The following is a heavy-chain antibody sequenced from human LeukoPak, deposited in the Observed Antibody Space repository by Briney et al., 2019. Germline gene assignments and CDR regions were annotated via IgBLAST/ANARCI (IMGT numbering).Heavy chain of an antibody. CDR3: ARSELSCSGGSCPTRYAFDI. CDR1: GVSISSDSYY. Sequence: PSETLSLTCTVSGVSISSDSYYWSWIRQPAGKGLEWIGRFYTSGITNYNPSLKSRVTISVDTSKNQFSLKLRSVTAADTALYYCARSELSCSGGSCPTRYAFDIWGQGTVVTASS. V-gene: IGHV4-61*02. CDR2: FYTSGIT. J-gene: IGHJ3*02. D-gene: IGHD2-15*01.